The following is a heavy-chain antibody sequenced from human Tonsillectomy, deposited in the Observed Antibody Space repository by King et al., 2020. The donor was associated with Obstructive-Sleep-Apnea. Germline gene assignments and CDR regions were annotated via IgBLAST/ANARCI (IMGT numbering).Heavy chain of an antibody. Sequence: QLQESGPGLVKPSETLSLTCTVSGGSISSYYWSWIRQPPGKGLGWIGCISYTSGRSDYNPSLKSRVTISGDTSKNQFSLNLSSVTAADTAVYYCARDLTFGYFDYWGQGIPVTVSS. V-gene: IGHV4-59*01. D-gene: IGHD1-14*01. CDR1: GGSISSYY. J-gene: IGHJ4*02. CDR2: ISYTSGRS. CDR3: ARDLTFGYFDY.